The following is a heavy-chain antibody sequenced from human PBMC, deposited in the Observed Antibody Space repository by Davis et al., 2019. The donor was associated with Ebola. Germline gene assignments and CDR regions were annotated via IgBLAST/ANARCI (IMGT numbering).Heavy chain of an antibody. Sequence: SETLSLTCTVSGGSISSYYWSWIRQPPGKGLEWIGYIYYSGSTNYNPSLKSRVNISVDTSKNQFSLKLSSVTAADTAVYYCARRGYYYDSSGYYGVYFDYWGQGTLVTVSS. J-gene: IGHJ4*02. D-gene: IGHD3-22*01. CDR1: GGSISSYY. V-gene: IGHV4-59*08. CDR3: ARRGYYYDSSGYYGVYFDY. CDR2: IYYSGST.